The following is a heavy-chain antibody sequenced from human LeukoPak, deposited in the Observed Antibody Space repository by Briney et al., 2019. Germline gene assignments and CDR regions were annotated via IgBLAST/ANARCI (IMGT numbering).Heavy chain of an antibody. Sequence: GASVKVSCKASGYTFTSYGISWVRQAPGQGLEWMGWISAYNGNTNYAQKLQGRVTMTTDTSTSTAYMELRSLRSDDTAVYYCARGSAGYCSSTSCYGDYWGQGTLVTVSS. CDR3: ARGSAGYCSSTSCYGDY. V-gene: IGHV1-18*01. CDR1: GYTFTSYG. CDR2: ISAYNGNT. J-gene: IGHJ4*02. D-gene: IGHD2-2*03.